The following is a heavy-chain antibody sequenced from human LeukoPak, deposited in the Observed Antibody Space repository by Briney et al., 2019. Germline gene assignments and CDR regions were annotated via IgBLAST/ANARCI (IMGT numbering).Heavy chain of an antibody. CDR3: ATTSGGWYRWPGDFFGY. V-gene: IGHV4-39*07. D-gene: IGHD6-19*01. CDR2: INHSGST. Sequence: PSETLSLTCTVSGGSISSSSYYWSWIRQPPGKGLEWIGEINHSGSTNYNPSLKSRVTISVDTSKNQFSLKLSSVAAADTAVYYCATTSGGWYRWPGDFFGYWGQGTLVTVSS. J-gene: IGHJ4*02. CDR1: GGSISSSSYY.